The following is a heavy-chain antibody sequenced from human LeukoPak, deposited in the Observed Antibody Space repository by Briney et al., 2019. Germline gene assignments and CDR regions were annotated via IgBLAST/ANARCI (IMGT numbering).Heavy chain of an antibody. Sequence: PSETLSLTCTVSGGSISSYYWSWIRQPPGKGLEWIGYIYYSGSTYYNPSLKSRVTISVDTSKNQFSLKLSSVTAADTAVYYCAREVYYDSSGYYKFDYWGQGTLVTVSS. V-gene: IGHV4-30-4*08. J-gene: IGHJ4*02. CDR2: IYYSGST. CDR1: GGSISSYY. CDR3: AREVYYDSSGYYKFDY. D-gene: IGHD3-22*01.